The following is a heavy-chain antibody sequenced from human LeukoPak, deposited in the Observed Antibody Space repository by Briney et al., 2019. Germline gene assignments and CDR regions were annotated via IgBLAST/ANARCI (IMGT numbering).Heavy chain of an antibody. CDR3: ANGGGP. J-gene: IGHJ5*02. Sequence: GASVKVSCKASGYTFTRYGIRWVRRAPGQGLEWMGWVSPDNDNRLYVEKFQGRVTLTADTSTGTAYMELRSLKFDDTAIYYCANGGGPWGQGTLVTVSS. D-gene: IGHD3-16*01. V-gene: IGHV1-18*01. CDR1: GYTFTRYG. CDR2: VSPDNDNR.